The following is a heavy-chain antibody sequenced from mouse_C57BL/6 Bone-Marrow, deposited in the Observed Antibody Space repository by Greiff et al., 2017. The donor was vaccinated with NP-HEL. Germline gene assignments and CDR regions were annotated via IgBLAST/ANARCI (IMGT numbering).Heavy chain of an antibody. CDR3: ARKELLAWFAY. CDR2: IYPGDGDT. V-gene: IGHV1-80*01. J-gene: IGHJ3*01. D-gene: IGHD1-1*01. Sequence: QVQLQQSGAELVKPGASVKISCKASGYAFSSYWMNWVQQRPGKGLEWIGQIYPGDGDTNYNGKFKGKATLTADKSSSTSYMQLSSLTSEDSAVYFCARKELLAWFAYWGQGTLVTVSA. CDR1: GYAFSSYW.